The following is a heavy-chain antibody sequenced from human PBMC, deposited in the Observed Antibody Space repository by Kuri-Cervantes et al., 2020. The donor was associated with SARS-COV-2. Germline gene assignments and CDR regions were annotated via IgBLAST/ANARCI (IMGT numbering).Heavy chain of an antibody. J-gene: IGHJ4*02. Sequence: GESLKISCAASGFTFSSYWMSWVRQAPGKGLEWVANIEQDGSEKYYVDSVKGRFTISRDNAKNSLYLQMNSLRAEDTAVYYCAKDMRGTRTYFDYWGQGTLVTVSS. CDR3: AKDMRGTRTYFDY. D-gene: IGHD1-7*01. CDR1: GFTFSSYW. CDR2: IEQDGSEK. V-gene: IGHV3-7*03.